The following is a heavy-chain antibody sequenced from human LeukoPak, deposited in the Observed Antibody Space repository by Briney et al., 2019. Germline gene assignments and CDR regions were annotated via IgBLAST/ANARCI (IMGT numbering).Heavy chain of an antibody. CDR1: GGSFSVYY. Sequence: SETLSLTCAVYGGSFSVYYWSWIRQPPGKGLESIGEINHSGSTNYNPSLKSRVTISVDTSKNQFSLKLSSVTAADTAVYYCARGQWLVRNWFDPWGQGTLVTVSS. CDR3: ARGQWLVRNWFDP. J-gene: IGHJ5*02. CDR2: INHSGST. D-gene: IGHD6-19*01. V-gene: IGHV4-34*01.